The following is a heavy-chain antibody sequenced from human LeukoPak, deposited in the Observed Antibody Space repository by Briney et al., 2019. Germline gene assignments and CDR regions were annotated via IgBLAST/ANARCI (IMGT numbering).Heavy chain of an antibody. CDR2: IYRSGST. D-gene: IGHD4-17*01. CDR1: GYSISDGYY. CDR3: ARAPEQYTVSDAFDI. J-gene: IGHJ3*02. V-gene: IGHV4-38-2*02. Sequence: SETLSLTCTVSGYSISDGYYWGWIRQPPGKGLEWIANIYRSGSTYYNPSLKTRVTISLDTSENQFSLKLTSVTAADTAVYYCARAPEQYTVSDAFDIWGQGTMVTVSS.